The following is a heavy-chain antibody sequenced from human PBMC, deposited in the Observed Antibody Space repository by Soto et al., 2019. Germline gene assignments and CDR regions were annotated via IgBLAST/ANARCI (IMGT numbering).Heavy chain of an antibody. CDR1: GGSISSSSYY. V-gene: IGHV4-39*01. J-gene: IGHJ3*02. D-gene: IGHD3-3*01. Sequence: QLQLQESGPGLVKPSETLSLTCTVSGGSISSSSYYWGWIRQPPGKGLEWIGSIYYSGSTYYNPSLKSRVTISVVTSKNQFSLKLSSVPAADTAVYYCARGVTIFGVVIVDDAFDIWGQGTMVTVSS. CDR3: ARGVTIFGVVIVDDAFDI. CDR2: IYYSGST.